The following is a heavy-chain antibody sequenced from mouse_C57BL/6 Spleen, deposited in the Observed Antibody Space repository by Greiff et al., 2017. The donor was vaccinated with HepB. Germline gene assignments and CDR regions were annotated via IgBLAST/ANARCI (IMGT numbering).Heavy chain of an antibody. V-gene: IGHV1-53*01. J-gene: IGHJ3*01. CDR1: GYTFTSYW. Sequence: QVQLQQPGTELVKPGASVKLSCKASGYTFTSYWMHWVKQRPGQGLELIGNINPSNGGTNYNEKFKSKATLTVDKSSSTAYMQLSSLTSEDSAVYYGARGPIYYDYVEWFAYWGQGTLVTVSA. D-gene: IGHD2-4*01. CDR2: INPSNGGT. CDR3: ARGPIYYDYVEWFAY.